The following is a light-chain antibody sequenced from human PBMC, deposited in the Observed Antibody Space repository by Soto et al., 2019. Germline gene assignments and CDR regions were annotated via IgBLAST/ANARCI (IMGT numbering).Light chain of an antibody. J-gene: IGKJ4*01. CDR2: GAS. CDR3: QQGFSPVLT. CDR1: QTISAS. V-gene: IGKV1-39*01. Sequence: DIQMTQSPSSLSVSVGDRVTITCRASQTISASLNWFQQKAGKSPQLLIHGASNLQTGVPSRFSGSGSGTDFTLTITDLQTEDSATYFCQQGFSPVLTFGGGTKVDI.